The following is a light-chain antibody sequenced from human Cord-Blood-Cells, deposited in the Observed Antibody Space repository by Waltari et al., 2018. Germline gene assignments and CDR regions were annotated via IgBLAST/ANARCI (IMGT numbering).Light chain of an antibody. CDR1: SSNIGAGYD. J-gene: IGLJ1*01. Sequence: VPISCTVSSSNIGAGYDVHWYQQLPGTAPKLLIYGNSNRPSGVPDRFSGSKSGTSASLSITGLQAEDEADYYCQSYDSSLSGYVFGTGTKVTVL. V-gene: IGLV1-40*01. CDR2: GNS. CDR3: QSYDSSLSGYV.